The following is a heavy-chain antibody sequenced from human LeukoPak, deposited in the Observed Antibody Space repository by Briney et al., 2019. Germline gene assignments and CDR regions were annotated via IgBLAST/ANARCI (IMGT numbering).Heavy chain of an antibody. CDR1: GFTVSSNY. Sequence: PGGSLRLSCAASGFTVSSNYMSWVRQAPGKGLEWVSVIYSGGSTYYADSVKGRFTISRDNSKNTLYLQMNSLRAEDTAVYYCAKDPHSSGSYYFDYWGQGTLVTVSS. V-gene: IGHV3-66*01. D-gene: IGHD6-19*01. CDR3: AKDPHSSGSYYFDY. J-gene: IGHJ4*02. CDR2: IYSGGST.